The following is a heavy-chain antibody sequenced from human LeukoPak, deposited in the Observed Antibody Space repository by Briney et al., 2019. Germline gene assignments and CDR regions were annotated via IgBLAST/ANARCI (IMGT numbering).Heavy chain of an antibody. D-gene: IGHD4-11*01. V-gene: IGHV3-21*01. CDR2: ISSSSIYI. J-gene: IGHJ5*02. CDR1: GFTFSSYT. CDR3: ARDPWVGVTTDT. Sequence: GGSLRLSCAASGFTFSSYTMNWARQAPGKGLEWVSSISSSSIYIYYADSVKGRFTISRDNAKNSLYLQMNSLRAEDTAAYYCARDPWVGVTTDTSGPGNPLTVSS.